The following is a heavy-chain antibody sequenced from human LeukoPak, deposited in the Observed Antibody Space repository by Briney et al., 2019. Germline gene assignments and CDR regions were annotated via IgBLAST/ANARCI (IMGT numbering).Heavy chain of an antibody. CDR1: GFTFSSYA. Sequence: GGSLRLSCAASGFTFSSYAMSWVRQAPGKGLEWVSAIRSGDSSTYYADSVKGRFTISRDNSKNTLYLQMNSLRDEDTAVYYCAKDAVPAALGEYFFDYWGQGTRVTVSS. CDR2: IRSGDSST. CDR3: AKDAVPAALGEYFFDY. J-gene: IGHJ4*02. D-gene: IGHD2-2*01. V-gene: IGHV3-23*01.